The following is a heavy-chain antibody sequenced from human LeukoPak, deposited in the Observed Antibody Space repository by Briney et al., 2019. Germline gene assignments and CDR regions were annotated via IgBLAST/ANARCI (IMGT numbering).Heavy chain of an antibody. CDR2: ISWNSGSI. CDR3: AKSPGYGDYEFDY. CDR1: GFTFDDYA. V-gene: IGHV3-9*01. Sequence: PGGSLRLSCAASGFTFDDYAIHWVRQAPGKGLEWVSGISWNSGSIGYADSVKGRFTISRDNAKNSLYLQMNSLRAEDTALYYCAKSPGYGDYEFDYWGQGTLVTVSS. D-gene: IGHD4-17*01. J-gene: IGHJ4*02.